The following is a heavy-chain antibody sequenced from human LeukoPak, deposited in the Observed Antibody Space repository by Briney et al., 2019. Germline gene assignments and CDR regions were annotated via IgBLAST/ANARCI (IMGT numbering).Heavy chain of an antibody. CDR1: GFTFSSYW. J-gene: IGHJ4*02. D-gene: IGHD4-23*01. CDR3: ARGRPHGNDY. Sequence: RGSLRLSCAASGFTFSSYWMNWVRQAPGKGLVWVSRIASDGSSTTYADSVKGRFSISRDNAKNTLYLQMNSLRVEDTAVYYCARGRPHGNDYWGQGTLVTVFS. V-gene: IGHV3-74*01. CDR2: IASDGSST.